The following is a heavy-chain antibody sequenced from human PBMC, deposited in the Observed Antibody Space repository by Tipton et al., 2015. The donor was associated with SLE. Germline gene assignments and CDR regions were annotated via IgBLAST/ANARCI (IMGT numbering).Heavy chain of an antibody. Sequence: TLSLTCTVSGGSISSGGYYWSWIRQHPGKGLEWIGYIYYSGSTYYNPSLKSRVTISVDTSKNQFSLKLSSVTAADTAVYYCASRSGMSPYYYMDVWGKGTTVTVSS. J-gene: IGHJ6*03. CDR3: ASRSGMSPYYYMDV. CDR2: IYYSGST. D-gene: IGHD3-3*01. CDR1: GGSISSGGYY. V-gene: IGHV4-31*03.